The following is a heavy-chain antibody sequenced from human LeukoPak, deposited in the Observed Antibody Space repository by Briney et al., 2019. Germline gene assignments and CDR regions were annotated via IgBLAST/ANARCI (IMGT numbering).Heavy chain of an antibody. CDR2: ISGSGGST. V-gene: IGHV3-23*01. D-gene: IGHD3-22*01. CDR3: AKASGYPGRYWYFDL. Sequence: PGGSLRLSCAASGFTFSSYAMSWVRQAPGKGLEWVSAISGSGGSTYYADSVKGRFTISRDNSKNTLYLQMNSLRAEDTAVYYCAKASGYPGRYWYFDLWGRGTLVTVSS. CDR1: GFTFSSYA. J-gene: IGHJ2*01.